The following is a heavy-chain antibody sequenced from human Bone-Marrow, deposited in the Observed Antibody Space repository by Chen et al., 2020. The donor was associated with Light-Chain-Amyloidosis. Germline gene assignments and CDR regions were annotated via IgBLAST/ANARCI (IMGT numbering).Heavy chain of an antibody. V-gene: IGHV5-51*01. Sequence: EVQLEQSGPEVKKPGESLKISCKGSGYTFPNYWIGWVRQMPGKGLGWMGGIYTDDSDARYSPSFEGQVTISADKSITTAYLQWRSLKASDTAMYYCAGRRDGYNFDYWGQGTLVTVSS. CDR1: GYTFPNYW. CDR2: IYTDDSDA. J-gene: IGHJ4*02. D-gene: IGHD5-12*01. CDR3: AGRRDGYNFDY.